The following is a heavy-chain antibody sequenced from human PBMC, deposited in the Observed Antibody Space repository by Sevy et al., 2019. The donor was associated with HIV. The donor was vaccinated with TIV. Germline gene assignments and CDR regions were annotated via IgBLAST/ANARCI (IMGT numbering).Heavy chain of an antibody. Sequence: GGSLRLSCAASGFTFSSYAMSWVRQAPGKGLEWVSAISGSGGSTYYADSVKGRFTIPRDNSKNTLYLQMNSLRAEDKAKYYWAKVATYSSSSGERRPNDYWGQGTLVTVSS. J-gene: IGHJ4*02. CDR1: GFTFSSYA. V-gene: IGHV3-23*01. CDR2: ISGSGGST. D-gene: IGHD6-6*01. CDR3: AKVATYSSSSGERRPNDY.